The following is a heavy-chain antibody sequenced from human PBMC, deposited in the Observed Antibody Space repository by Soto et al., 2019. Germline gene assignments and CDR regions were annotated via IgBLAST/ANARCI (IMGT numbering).Heavy chain of an antibody. J-gene: IGHJ5*02. Sequence: SETLSLTCAVYGGSFSGYYWSWIRQPPGKGLEWIGEINHSGSTNYNPSLKSRVTISVDTSKNQFSLKLSSVTAADTAVYYCARGRSYAFWSGYYGNWFDPWGQGTLVTVSS. CDR2: INHSGST. CDR3: ARGRSYAFWSGYYGNWFDP. CDR1: GGSFSGYY. V-gene: IGHV4-34*01. D-gene: IGHD3-3*01.